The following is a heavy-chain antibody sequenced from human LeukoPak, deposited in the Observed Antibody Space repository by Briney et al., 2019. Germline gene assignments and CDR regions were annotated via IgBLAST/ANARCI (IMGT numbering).Heavy chain of an antibody. D-gene: IGHD3-22*01. J-gene: IGHJ3*02. Sequence: SGGSLRLSCAASGFTFSSYEMNWVRPAPGKGLEWVSYISSSGSTIYYADSVKGRFTISRDDSKNTLYLQMNSLRAEDTAVYYCAKVRTMIAVAFDIWGQGTMVTVSS. CDR1: GFTFSSYE. V-gene: IGHV3-48*03. CDR3: AKVRTMIAVAFDI. CDR2: ISSSGSTI.